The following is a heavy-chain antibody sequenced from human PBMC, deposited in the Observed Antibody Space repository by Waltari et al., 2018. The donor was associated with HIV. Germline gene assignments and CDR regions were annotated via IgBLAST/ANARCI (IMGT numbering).Heavy chain of an antibody. CDR1: GGSFSNFY. D-gene: IGHD3-10*01. V-gene: IGHV4-34*01. J-gene: IGHJ6*02. Sequence: QVQLQQWGAGLLKPSETLSLTCAVYGGSFSNFYWSWIRQPPGKGLEWIGEINRSGSTNYTPSLKSRVTISVDTSKNQFSLNLSSVTAADTAVYYCARRGHMDVWGQGTTVTVSS. CDR3: ARRGHMDV. CDR2: INRSGST.